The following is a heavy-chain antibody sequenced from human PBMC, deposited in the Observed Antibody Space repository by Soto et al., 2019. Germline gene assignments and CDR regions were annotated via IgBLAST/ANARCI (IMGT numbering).Heavy chain of an antibody. CDR3: ARRGSGWSDNWCDP. J-gene: IGHJ5*02. D-gene: IGHD6-19*01. Sequence: PGESLKISCKGSGYSFSNYWIGWVRQMPGKGLEWMGIIYPGDSDTRYSPSFQGQVTISVDKSISTAYLQWSSLKASDTAMYYYARRGSGWSDNWCDPWGQRTLVTVCS. V-gene: IGHV5-51*01. CDR1: GYSFSNYW. CDR2: IYPGDSDT.